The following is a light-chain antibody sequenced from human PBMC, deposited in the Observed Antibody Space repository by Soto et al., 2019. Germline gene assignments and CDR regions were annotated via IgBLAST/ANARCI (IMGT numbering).Light chain of an antibody. CDR1: QSVDSTF. V-gene: IGKV3-20*01. CDR2: ATS. J-gene: IGKJ1*01. Sequence: EIVLTQSPGTLSLSPGERATLPCRASQSVDSTFLAWYQQKPGQSPRLLLYATSSRGAGVPDRFSASGSGTDFTLTISRLEPEDSALYYCHQYGRLPRTFGQGTQLEVK. CDR3: HQYGRLPRT.